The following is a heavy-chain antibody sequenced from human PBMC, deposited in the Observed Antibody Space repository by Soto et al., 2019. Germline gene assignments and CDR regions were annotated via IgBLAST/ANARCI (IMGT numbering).Heavy chain of an antibody. V-gene: IGHV3-23*01. D-gene: IGHD3-9*01. Sequence: XGSLRLSCSASGFTLSSYAMSWVRQAPGKGLEWVSVISGSGGSTYYADSVKGRSTISRDNSKNTLYLQMNSLRAEDTAVYYCAKASLFEYDILTGYYAYWGQGTLVTVSS. J-gene: IGHJ4*02. CDR1: GFTLSSYA. CDR2: ISGSGGST. CDR3: AKASLFEYDILTGYYAY.